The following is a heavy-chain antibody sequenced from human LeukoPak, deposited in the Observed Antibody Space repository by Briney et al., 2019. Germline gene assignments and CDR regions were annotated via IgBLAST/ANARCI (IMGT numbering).Heavy chain of an antibody. CDR1: GYTFTRYC. Sequence: ASVTVSCKASGYTFTRYCISWVRQAPGQRREWMGWISAYNGNTNYAQKLQGRVTMTTDTSTSTAYMELRSLRSDDTAVYYCARDAGAGVHYWGQGTLVTVSS. J-gene: IGHJ4*02. CDR2: ISAYNGNT. V-gene: IGHV1-18*01. CDR3: ARDAGAGVHY. D-gene: IGHD7-27*01.